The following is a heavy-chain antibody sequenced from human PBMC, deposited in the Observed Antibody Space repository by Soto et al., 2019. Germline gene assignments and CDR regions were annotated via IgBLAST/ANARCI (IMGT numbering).Heavy chain of an antibody. CDR1: GYSFARYG. J-gene: IGHJ5*02. Sequence: LQSAAELRSPGASVKVSCKTSGYSFARYGVSWVRQAPGQGLEWLGWISGFNGKTEYSQSLRDRVTLTTDTSTGRAYLELRRLKSDATAIYYCARDRNYFVPAGANWFDLWGQGTLVTVSS. CDR3: ARDRNYFVPAGANWFDL. D-gene: IGHD3-9*01. V-gene: IGHV1-18*01. CDR2: ISGFNGKT.